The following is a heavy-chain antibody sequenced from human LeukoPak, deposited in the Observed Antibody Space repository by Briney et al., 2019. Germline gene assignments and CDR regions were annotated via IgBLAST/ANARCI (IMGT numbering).Heavy chain of an antibody. V-gene: IGHV4-34*01. J-gene: IGHJ4*02. CDR1: GGSFSGYY. D-gene: IGHD3-16*02. Sequence: PSETLSLTCAVYGGSFSGYYWSWIRQPPGKGLEWIGEINHSGSTNYNPSLKSRVTISVDTSKNQFSLKLSSVTAADTAVYYCARGGQLGYDYVWGSCRNNFLDYWGQGTLVTVSS. CDR3: ARGGQLGYDYVWGSCRNNFLDY. CDR2: INHSGST.